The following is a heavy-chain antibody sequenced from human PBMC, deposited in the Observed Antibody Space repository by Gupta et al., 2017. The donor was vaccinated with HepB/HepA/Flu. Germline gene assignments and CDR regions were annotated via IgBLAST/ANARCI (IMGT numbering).Heavy chain of an antibody. D-gene: IGHD2-2*01. V-gene: IGHV6-1*01. CDR1: GASVSSSTSS. J-gene: IGHJ4*02. Sequence: QVQLQQSGPGLVKPSQPLSLTCAIPGASVSSSTSSWHWIRHSPSRGVEWLGRTYYRSKWYFEYAVSVKGRITINPDTSKNQFSLHLNSVTPEDAAVYYCARVTWPTMPAVVDCWGQGILVTVSS. CDR3: ARVTWPTMPAVVDC. CDR2: TYYRSKWYF.